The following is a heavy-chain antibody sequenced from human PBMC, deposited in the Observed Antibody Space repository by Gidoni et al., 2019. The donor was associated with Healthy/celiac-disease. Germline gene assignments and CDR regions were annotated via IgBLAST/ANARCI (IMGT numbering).Heavy chain of an antibody. CDR1: GYTFTSYD. J-gene: IGHJ4*02. CDR3: ARGADYDFWSGYSY. D-gene: IGHD3-3*01. CDR2: MNTNSGNT. V-gene: IGHV1-8*01. Sequence: QVQLVQSGAEVKKPGASVKVSCKASGYTFTSYDINWVRQATGQGLEWMGWMNTNSGNTGYAKKFQGRVTMTRNTSISTAYMELRSLRSEDTAVYYCARGADYDFWSGYSYWGQGTLVTVSA.